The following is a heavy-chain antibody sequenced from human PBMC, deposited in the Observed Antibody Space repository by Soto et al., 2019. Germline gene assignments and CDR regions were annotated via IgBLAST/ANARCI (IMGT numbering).Heavy chain of an antibody. J-gene: IGHJ4*02. CDR2: ISIGGGT. Sequence: PGGSLRLSCAASGFTFSNYAMSWVRQAPGEGLEWVSAISIGGGTYYADPVKGRFIISRDNSKDTFYLQMNSLRAEDTAVYYCAKGGWLEYWGQGTLVTVSS. D-gene: IGHD2-15*01. CDR1: GFTFSNYA. V-gene: IGHV3-23*01. CDR3: AKGGWLEY.